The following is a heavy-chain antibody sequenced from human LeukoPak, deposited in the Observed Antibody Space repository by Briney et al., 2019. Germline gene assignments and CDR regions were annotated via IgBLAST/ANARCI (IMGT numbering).Heavy chain of an antibody. CDR3: ARVGSRSSGHDY. D-gene: IGHD5-12*01. CDR2: IIPILGIA. CDR1: GGTFSSYT. Sequence: SVKVPCKASGGTFSSYTISWVRQAPGQGLEWMGRIIPILGIANYAQKFQGRVTITAGKSTSTAYMELSSLRSEDTAVYYCARVGSRSSGHDYWGQGTLVTVSS. V-gene: IGHV1-69*02. J-gene: IGHJ4*02.